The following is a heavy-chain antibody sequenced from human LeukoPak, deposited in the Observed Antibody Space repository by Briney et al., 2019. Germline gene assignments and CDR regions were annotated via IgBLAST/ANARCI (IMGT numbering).Heavy chain of an antibody. J-gene: IGHJ5*02. CDR3: AREDWSYWGRADYNWFDP. D-gene: IGHD1-26*01. V-gene: IGHV4-4*07. Sequence: SETLSLTCTVSGGSISSYYWSWIRQPAGKGLEWIGRIYTSGSTNYNPSLKSRVTMSVDTSKNQLSLKLSSVTAADTAVYYCAREDWSYWGRADYNWFDPWGQGTLVTVSS. CDR2: IYTSGST. CDR1: GGSISSYY.